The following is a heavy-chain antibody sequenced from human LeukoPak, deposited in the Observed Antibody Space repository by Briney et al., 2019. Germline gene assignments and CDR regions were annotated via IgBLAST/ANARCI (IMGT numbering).Heavy chain of an antibody. J-gene: IGHJ4*02. Sequence: GGSLRLSCAASGFTFSSYAMSWVRQAPGKGLEWVSAISGSGGSTYYADSVKGWFTISRDNSKNTLYLQMDSLRAEDTALYYCVRSLRSADFWGQGTPVTVSS. V-gene: IGHV3-23*01. CDR1: GFTFSSYA. CDR3: VRSLRSADF. CDR2: ISGSGGST.